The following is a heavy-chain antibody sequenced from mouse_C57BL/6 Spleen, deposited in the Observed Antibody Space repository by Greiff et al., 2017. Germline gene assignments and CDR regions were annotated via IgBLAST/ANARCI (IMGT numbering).Heavy chain of an antibody. CDR1: GYTFTSYG. CDR2: IYIGNGYT. CDR3: ARGAYYSNDGAMDY. D-gene: IGHD2-5*01. V-gene: IGHV1-58*01. Sequence: EVQLQESGAEPVRPGSSVKMSCKTSGYTFTSYGINWVKQRPGQGLEWIGYIYIGNGYTEYNEKFKGKATLTSDTSSSTAYMQLSSLTSEDSAIYCCARGAYYSNDGAMDYWGQGTSVTVSS. J-gene: IGHJ4*01.